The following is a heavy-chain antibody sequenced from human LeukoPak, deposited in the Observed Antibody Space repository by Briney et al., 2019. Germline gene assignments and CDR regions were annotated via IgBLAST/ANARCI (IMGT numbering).Heavy chain of an antibody. CDR1: GFTFSNAW. D-gene: IGHD3-10*01. Sequence: KSGGSLRLSCAASGFTFSNAWMSWVRQAPGKGLEWVGRIKSKTDGGTTDYAAPVKGRFTISRDDSKNTLYLQMNSLKTEDTAVYYCTQGYYGSGINIWGQGTLVTVSS. CDR2: IKSKTDGGTT. CDR3: TQGYYGSGINI. J-gene: IGHJ4*02. V-gene: IGHV3-15*01.